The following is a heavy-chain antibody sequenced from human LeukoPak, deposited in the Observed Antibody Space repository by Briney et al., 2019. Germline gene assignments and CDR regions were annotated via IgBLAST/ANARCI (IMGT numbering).Heavy chain of an antibody. J-gene: IGHJ4*02. Sequence: GGSLRLSCAASGXTFSSYWVHWVRQAPGKGLVWVSGINTDGSSTSYADSVKGRFTISRDSAKNTLYLQMNSLRAEDTAVYYCARASLEDWGQGTLVTVSS. V-gene: IGHV3-74*01. CDR1: GXTFSSYW. CDR3: ARASLED. CDR2: INTDGSST.